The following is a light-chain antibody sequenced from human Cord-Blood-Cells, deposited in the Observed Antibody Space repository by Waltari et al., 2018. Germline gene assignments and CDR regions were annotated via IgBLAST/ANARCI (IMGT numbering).Light chain of an antibody. CDR1: SSDVGGYNY. J-gene: IGLJ3*02. CDR2: DVS. CDR3: SSYAGSNNLV. V-gene: IGLV2-11*01. Sequence: QSALTQPRSVSGSPGQSLTISSTRTSSDVGGYNYLSWTQQHPGKAPKLMIYDVSKRPAGVPDRFSGSKSGNTASLTVSGLQAEDEADYYCSSYAGSNNLVFGGGTKLTVL.